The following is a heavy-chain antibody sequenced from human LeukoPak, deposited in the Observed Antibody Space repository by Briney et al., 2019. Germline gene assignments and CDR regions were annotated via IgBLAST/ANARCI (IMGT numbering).Heavy chain of an antibody. J-gene: IGHJ4*02. V-gene: IGHV3-11*01. CDR2: ISSSGSTI. D-gene: IGHD6-19*01. CDR3: ARIIREISGWYFPYYFDY. Sequence: GGSLRLSCAASGFTFSDYYMSWIRQAPGKGLEGVSYISSSGSTIYYADSVNGRFTISRDNAKNSLYLQMNSLRAEDTAVYYCARIIREISGWYFPYYFDYWGQGTLVTVSS. CDR1: GFTFSDYY.